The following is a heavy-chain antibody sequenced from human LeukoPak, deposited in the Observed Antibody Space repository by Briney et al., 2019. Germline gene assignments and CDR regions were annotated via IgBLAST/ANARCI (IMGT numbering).Heavy chain of an antibody. D-gene: IGHD2-15*01. CDR1: GFTFDDYG. V-gene: IGHV3-20*04. Sequence: GGSLRLSCAASGFTFDDYGMSWVRQAPGKGLEWVSGINWNGGSTGYADSVKGRFTISRDNAKNSLYLQMNSLRAEDTALYYCARYRYCSGGSCYSPFDYWGQGTLVTVSS. J-gene: IGHJ4*02. CDR3: ARYRYCSGGSCYSPFDY. CDR2: INWNGGST.